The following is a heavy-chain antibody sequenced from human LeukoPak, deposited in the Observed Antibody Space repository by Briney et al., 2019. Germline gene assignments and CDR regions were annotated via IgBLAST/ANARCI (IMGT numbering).Heavy chain of an antibody. CDR2: MNPNSGNT. CDR1: GYTFTSYD. CDR3: ARGWSGKGTLRVTYDFWSGYYTI. J-gene: IGHJ4*02. Sequence: ASVKVSCKASGYTFTSYDINWARQATGQGLEWMGWMNPNSGNTGYAQKFQGRVTMTRNTSISTAYMELSSLRSEDTAVYYCARGWSGKGTLRVTYDFWSGYYTIWGQGTLVTVSS. V-gene: IGHV1-8*01. D-gene: IGHD3-3*01.